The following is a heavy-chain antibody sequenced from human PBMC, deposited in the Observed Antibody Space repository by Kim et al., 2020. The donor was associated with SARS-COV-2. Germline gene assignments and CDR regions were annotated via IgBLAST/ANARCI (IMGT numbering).Heavy chain of an antibody. CDR1: GGTFSSYA. D-gene: IGHD2-15*01. CDR2: IIPIFGTA. J-gene: IGHJ5*02. Sequence: SVKVSCKASGGTFSSYAISWVRQAPGQGLEWMGGIIPIFGTANYAQKFQGRVTITADESTSTAYMELSSLRSEDTAVYYCVRGGGRYCSGGSCYFHFDPWGQGTLVTVSS. CDR3: VRGGGRYCSGGSCYFHFDP. V-gene: IGHV1-69*13.